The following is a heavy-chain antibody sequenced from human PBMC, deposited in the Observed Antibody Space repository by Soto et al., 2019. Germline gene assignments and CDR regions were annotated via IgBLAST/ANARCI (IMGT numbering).Heavy chain of an antibody. J-gene: IGHJ5*02. Sequence: AASVKVSCKASGGTFSSYAISWVRQAPGQGLEWMGGIIPIFGTANYAQKFQGRVTITADESTSTAYMELSSLRSEDTAVYYCARMRNKVATSGPFDPWGQGTLVTVSS. CDR2: IIPIFGTA. D-gene: IGHD5-12*01. V-gene: IGHV1-69*13. CDR3: ARMRNKVATSGPFDP. CDR1: GGTFSSYA.